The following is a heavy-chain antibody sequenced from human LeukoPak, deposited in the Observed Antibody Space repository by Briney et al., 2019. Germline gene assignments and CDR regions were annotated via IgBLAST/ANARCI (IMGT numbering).Heavy chain of an antibody. Sequence: GGSLRLSCAASGFTFSSYAMSWVRQAPGKGLEWVSVISGSGGSTYYADSVKGRFTTSRDNSKNTLYLQMNSLRAEDTAVYYCASELADDSSGYLTQWWGQGTLVTVSS. J-gene: IGHJ4*02. CDR3: ASELADDSSGYLTQW. D-gene: IGHD3-22*01. CDR2: ISGSGGST. CDR1: GFTFSSYA. V-gene: IGHV3-23*01.